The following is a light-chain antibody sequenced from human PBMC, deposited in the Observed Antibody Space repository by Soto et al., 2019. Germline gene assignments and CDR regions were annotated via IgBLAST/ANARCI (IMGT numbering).Light chain of an antibody. CDR2: AAS. V-gene: IGKV3-15*01. J-gene: IGKJ1*01. Sequence: EIVMTQSPATLSVSPGERATLSCRASQSVGGNLAWYQQKPGQPPRLLIYAASSRPTGIPARFSGSGSGTEFTLTISSLQSEDFAVYYCQQYNNWPRWTFGQGTKVEIK. CDR1: QSVGGN. CDR3: QQYNNWPRWT.